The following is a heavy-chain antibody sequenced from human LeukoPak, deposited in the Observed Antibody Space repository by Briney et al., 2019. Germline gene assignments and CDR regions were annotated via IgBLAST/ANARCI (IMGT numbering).Heavy chain of an antibody. D-gene: IGHD1-26*01. V-gene: IGHV4-34*01. CDR2: INHSGST. CDR1: GGSFSGYY. Sequence: SETLSLTCAVYGGSFSGYYWSWIRQPPGKGLEWIGEINHSGSTNYNPSLKSRVTISVDTSKNQFSLKLSSVTAADTAVYYCARGWGLVGANKSNWFDPWGQGTLVTVSS. J-gene: IGHJ5*02. CDR3: ARGWGLVGANKSNWFDP.